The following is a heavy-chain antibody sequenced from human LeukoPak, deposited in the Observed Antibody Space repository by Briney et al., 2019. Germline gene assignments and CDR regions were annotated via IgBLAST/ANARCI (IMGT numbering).Heavy chain of an antibody. CDR3: ARGDYYGSGSYWYYFDY. V-gene: IGHV3-30*04. CDR1: GFTFSTYT. Sequence: GRSLRLSCAASGFTFSTYTMHWVRQAPGKGLEWVAVISYVGSLKYYADSVKGRFTISRDNSKNTVFLQMNSLRAEDTAVYYCARGDYYGSGSYWYYFDYWGQGTLVTVSS. J-gene: IGHJ4*02. CDR2: ISYVGSLK. D-gene: IGHD3-10*01.